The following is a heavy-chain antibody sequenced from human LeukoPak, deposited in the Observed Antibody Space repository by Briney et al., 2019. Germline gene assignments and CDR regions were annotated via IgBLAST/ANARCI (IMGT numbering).Heavy chain of an antibody. D-gene: IGHD4-11*01. CDR1: GGSFSGYY. CDR2: INHSGST. Sequence: SETLSLTCAVYGGSFSGYYWSWIRQPPGKGLEWIGEINHSGSTNYNPSLKSRVTISVDTSKNQFSLKLSSVTAADTAVYYCARIGRTVTVDCYYMDVWGKGTTVTVSS. J-gene: IGHJ6*03. CDR3: ARIGRTVTVDCYYMDV. V-gene: IGHV4-34*01.